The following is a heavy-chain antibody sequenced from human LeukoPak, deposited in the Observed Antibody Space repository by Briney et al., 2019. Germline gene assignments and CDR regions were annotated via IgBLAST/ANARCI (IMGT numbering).Heavy chain of an antibody. CDR3: AREGGPYRPLDY. Sequence: SGTLSLTCGVSGGSISNTNWWTLVRQPPGKGLEWIGEVNLQGSTNYNPSLKSRVAISVDKSENHTSLKLTSVTAADTAVYYCAREGGPYRPLDYSGQGTLVTVAS. CDR2: VNLQGST. V-gene: IGHV4-4*02. J-gene: IGHJ4*02. CDR1: GGSISNTNW.